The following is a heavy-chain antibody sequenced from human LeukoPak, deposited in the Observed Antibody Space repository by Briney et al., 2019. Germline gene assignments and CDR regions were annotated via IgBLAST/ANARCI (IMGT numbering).Heavy chain of an antibody. CDR3: ARGPSYATGLYYYYYMDV. CDR1: GGSFSGYY. CDR2: INHSGST. V-gene: IGHV4-34*01. Sequence: SETLSLTCAVYGGSFSGYYWSWIRQPPGKGLEWIGEINHSGSTNYNPSLKSRVAISVDTSKNQFSLKLSSVTAADTAVYYCARGPSYATGLYYYYYMDVWGKGTTVTVSS. D-gene: IGHD1-26*01. J-gene: IGHJ6*03.